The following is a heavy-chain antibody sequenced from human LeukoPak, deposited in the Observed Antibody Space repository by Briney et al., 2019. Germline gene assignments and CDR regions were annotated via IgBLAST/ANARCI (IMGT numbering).Heavy chain of an antibody. J-gene: IGHJ4*02. CDR1: GDSINSYF. CDR3: ASTTYYYDSSGYYFLDY. CDR2: IYYSGST. V-gene: IGHV4-4*07. D-gene: IGHD3-22*01. Sequence: SETLSLTCTVSGDSINSYFWSWIRQPAGKGLEWIGRIYYSGSTNYNPSLRSRVTMSVDTSKKQFSLKLSSVTAADTAVYYCASTTYYYDSSGYYFLDYWGQGTLVTVSS.